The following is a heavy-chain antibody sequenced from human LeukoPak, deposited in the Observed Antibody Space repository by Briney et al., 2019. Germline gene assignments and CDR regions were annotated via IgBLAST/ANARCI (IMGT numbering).Heavy chain of an antibody. Sequence: ASVKVSCKASGYTFTGYYMHWVRQAPGQGLEWMGWIDPNSGGTNYAQKFQGRVTMTRDTSISTAYMELSRLRSDDTAVYYCARVPDSSVAIDAFDIWGQGTMVTAS. D-gene: IGHD3-22*01. V-gene: IGHV1-2*02. CDR2: IDPNSGGT. J-gene: IGHJ3*02. CDR3: ARVPDSSVAIDAFDI. CDR1: GYTFTGYY.